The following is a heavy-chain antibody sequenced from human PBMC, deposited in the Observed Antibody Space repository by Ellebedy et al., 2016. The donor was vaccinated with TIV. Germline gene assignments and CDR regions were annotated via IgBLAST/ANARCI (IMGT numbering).Heavy chain of an antibody. Sequence: AASVKVSCKASGYTLTTYAMHWVRQAPGQRLEWMGWISSGSGNIKYSQKFQGRVTLTRDTSASAAYMELSSLRSEDTAVYFCAREKISGGHTYYYYYAMDVWGQGTSVTVSS. V-gene: IGHV1-3*01. CDR3: AREKISGGHTYYYYYAMDV. CDR2: ISSGSGNI. J-gene: IGHJ6*02. CDR1: GYTLTTYA. D-gene: IGHD2-15*01.